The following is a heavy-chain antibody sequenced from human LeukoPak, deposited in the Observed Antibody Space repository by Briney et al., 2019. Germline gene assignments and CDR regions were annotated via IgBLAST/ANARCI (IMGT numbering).Heavy chain of an antibody. CDR2: VTPSHTTR. D-gene: IGHD3-3*02. V-gene: IGHV1-18*01. CDR3: ARDYILPLETDNGDGFAI. CDR1: GYTFTSYG. J-gene: IGHJ3*02. Sequence: ASVKVSCKASGYTFTSYGISWVRQAPGKGFEWMGWVTPSHTTRVYAQEFQGRVTMTADTNTNTVSMELRSLRFDDTAVYFCARDYILPLETDNGDGFAIWGQGTVVTVSS.